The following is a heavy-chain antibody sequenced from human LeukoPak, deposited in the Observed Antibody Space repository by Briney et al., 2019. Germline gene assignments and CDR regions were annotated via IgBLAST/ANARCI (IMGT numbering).Heavy chain of an antibody. CDR3: AKDSAHYDSSGFDY. CDR1: GFTFDDYV. CDR2: ISWNSGSI. J-gene: IGHJ4*02. D-gene: IGHD3-22*01. Sequence: HSGRSLRLSCAASGFTFDDYVMHWVRQAPGKGLEWVSGISWNSGSIGYADSVKGRFTISRDNAKNSLYLQMNSLRAEDTALYYCAKDSAHYDSSGFDYWGQGTLVTVSS. V-gene: IGHV3-9*01.